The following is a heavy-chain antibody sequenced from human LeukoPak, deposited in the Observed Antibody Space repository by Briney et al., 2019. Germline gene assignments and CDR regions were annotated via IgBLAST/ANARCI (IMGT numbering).Heavy chain of an antibody. CDR2: ISAYNGNT. J-gene: IGHJ4*02. V-gene: IGHV1-18*01. CDR3: AKDPRYCSGGSCRFSLYYFDY. Sequence: ASVKVSCKASGYTFTSYGISWVRQAPGQGLEWMGWISAYNGNTNYAQKLQGRVTMTTDTSTSTAYTELRSLRSDDTAVYYCAKDPRYCSGGSCRFSLYYFDYWGQGTLVTVSS. D-gene: IGHD2-15*01. CDR1: GYTFTSYG.